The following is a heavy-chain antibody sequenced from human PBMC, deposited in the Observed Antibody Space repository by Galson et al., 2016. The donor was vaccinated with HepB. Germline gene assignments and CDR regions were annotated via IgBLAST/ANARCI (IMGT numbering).Heavy chain of an antibody. V-gene: IGHV3-23*01. CDR2: INGSGGST. D-gene: IGHD6-19*01. Sequence: SLRLSCAASGFIFNSYAMSWVRQAPGKGLEWVSDINGSGGSTNYADSVKGRFTISRDTSKNMVYLQMSGLRAEDTAVYYCAKEGGYSSGWWTYFDYWGQGSLVTVSS. J-gene: IGHJ4*02. CDR1: GFIFNSYA. CDR3: AKEGGYSSGWWTYFDY.